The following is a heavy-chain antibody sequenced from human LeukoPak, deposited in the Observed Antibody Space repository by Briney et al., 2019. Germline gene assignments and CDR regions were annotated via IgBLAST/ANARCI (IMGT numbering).Heavy chain of an antibody. CDR2: IYPGDSDT. V-gene: IGHV5-51*01. J-gene: IGHJ4*02. CDR3: ARRYDSSGYYYDY. D-gene: IGHD3-22*01. CDR1: GYSFTRYW. Sequence: GESLKISCKASGYSFTRYWIGWVRQMRGKGLEWMGIIYPGDSDTRYSPSFQGQVTISADRSISTAYLQWSSLKASDTAMYFCARRYDSSGYYYDYWGQGTLVTVSS.